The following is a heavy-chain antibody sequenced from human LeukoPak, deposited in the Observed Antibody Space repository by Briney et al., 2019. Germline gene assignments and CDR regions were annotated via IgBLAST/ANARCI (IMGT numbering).Heavy chain of an antibody. Sequence: SETLSLTCAVSGYSISSGFYWGWIRQPPGKGLEWIGSIYHSGSTYYNPSLKSRVTISVDTSKNQFSLKLSSVTAADTAVYYCARSLASIRLYYFDYWGQGTLVPVSS. J-gene: IGHJ4*02. CDR1: GYSISSGFY. V-gene: IGHV4-38-2*01. D-gene: IGHD2-15*01. CDR2: IYHSGST. CDR3: ARSLASIRLYYFDY.